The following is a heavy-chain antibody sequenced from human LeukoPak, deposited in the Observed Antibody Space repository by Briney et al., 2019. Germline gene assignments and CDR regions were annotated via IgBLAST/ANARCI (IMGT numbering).Heavy chain of an antibody. CDR3: VKDDSYYYDSGGYPT. Sequence: PGGSLRLSCSASGFTFSRYAMHWVRQAPGKGLEYVSAISANGGSTYYADPVKGRFTISRDNSKNTLSLQMSSLRAEDTAVYYCVKDDSYYYDSGGYPTWGQGTMVTVSS. D-gene: IGHD3-22*01. V-gene: IGHV3-64D*06. CDR2: ISANGGST. J-gene: IGHJ3*01. CDR1: GFTFSRYA.